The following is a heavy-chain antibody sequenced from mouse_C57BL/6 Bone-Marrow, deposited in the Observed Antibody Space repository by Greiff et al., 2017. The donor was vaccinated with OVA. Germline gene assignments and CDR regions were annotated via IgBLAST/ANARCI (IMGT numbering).Heavy chain of an antibody. Sequence: VQLQQPGAELVKPGASVKMSCKASGYTFTSYWITWVKQRPGQGLEWIGDIYPGSGSTNYNEKFKSKATLTVDTSSSTAYMQLSSLTSEDSAVYYCARGGLLRNYFDYWGQGTTLTVSS. D-gene: IGHD1-1*01. CDR1: GYTFTSYW. CDR2: IYPGSGST. V-gene: IGHV1-55*01. J-gene: IGHJ2*01. CDR3: ARGGLLRNYFDY.